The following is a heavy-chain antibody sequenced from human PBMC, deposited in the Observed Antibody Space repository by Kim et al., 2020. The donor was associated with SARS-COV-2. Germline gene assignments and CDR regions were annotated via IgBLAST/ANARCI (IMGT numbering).Heavy chain of an antibody. Sequence: ASVKVSCKASGYTFTSYSMHWVRQAPGQRLEWMGWINTGNGDTKYSQKFQGRVTITRDTSASTAYMELSSLRSEDTAVYYCARSRASTAYEPSAHWGQGTLVTVSS. CDR2: INTGNGDT. D-gene: IGHD5-12*01. CDR1: GYTFTSYS. V-gene: IGHV1-3*04. CDR3: ARSRASTAYEPSAH. J-gene: IGHJ4*02.